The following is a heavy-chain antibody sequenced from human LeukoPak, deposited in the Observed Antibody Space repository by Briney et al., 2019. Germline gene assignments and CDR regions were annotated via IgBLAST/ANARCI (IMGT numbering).Heavy chain of an antibody. D-gene: IGHD6-19*01. CDR3: AKATWLIAVAGLIDP. Sequence: GGSLRLSCAASGFTFSSYGMHWVRQAPGKGLEWVAVISYDGSNKYYADSVKGRFTISRDSSKNTLYLQMNSLRAEDTAVYYCAKATWLIAVAGLIDPWGQGTLVTVSS. J-gene: IGHJ5*02. V-gene: IGHV3-30*18. CDR2: ISYDGSNK. CDR1: GFTFSSYG.